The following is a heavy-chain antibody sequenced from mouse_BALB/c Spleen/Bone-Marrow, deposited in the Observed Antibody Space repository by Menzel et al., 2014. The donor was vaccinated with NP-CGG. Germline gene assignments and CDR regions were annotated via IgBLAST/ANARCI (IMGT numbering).Heavy chain of an antibody. Sequence: EVQRVESGPELVKPGASVKMSCKAFGYTFTSYVMHWVKQKPAKGLEWIGYINTYYDDTKYNEKFKGKATMTSDKSSSTAYIEHSSLMSEDAAVYYCAGPRQLGRPYYFDYWGQGTTLTVSS. CDR1: GYTFTSYV. J-gene: IGHJ2*01. CDR2: INTYYDDT. CDR3: AGPRQLGRPYYFDY. D-gene: IGHD3-2*01. V-gene: IGHV1-14*01.